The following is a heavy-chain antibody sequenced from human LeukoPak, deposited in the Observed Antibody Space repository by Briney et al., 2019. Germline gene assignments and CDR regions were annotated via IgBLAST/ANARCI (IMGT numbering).Heavy chain of an antibody. D-gene: IGHD2-15*01. CDR1: GFTFNNYA. J-gene: IGHJ4*02. CDR3: AKDCNGGNCYIDY. CDR2: MSGRGVST. V-gene: IGHV3-23*01. Sequence: GGSLRLSCAAAGFTFNNYAMSWFRQAPGKGLEWVSGMSGRGVSTYYADSVKGRFTISSDNSKNTLYLQMNSLRAEDTAIYYCAKDCNGGNCYIDYWGQGTLVTVAS.